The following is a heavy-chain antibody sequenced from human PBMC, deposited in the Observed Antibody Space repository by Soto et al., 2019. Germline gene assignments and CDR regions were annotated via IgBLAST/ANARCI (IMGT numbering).Heavy chain of an antibody. CDR1: GYTFTSYG. CDR2: ISAYNGNT. D-gene: IGHD4-17*01. CDR3: ARALMTTVTNDY. V-gene: IGHV1-18*01. Sequence: ASVKVSCKASGYTFTSYGISWVRQAPGQGLEWMGWISAYNGNTNYAQKLQGRVTMTTDTSTSTAYMELRSLRSDDTAAYYCARALMTTVTNDYWGQGTLVTVSS. J-gene: IGHJ4*02.